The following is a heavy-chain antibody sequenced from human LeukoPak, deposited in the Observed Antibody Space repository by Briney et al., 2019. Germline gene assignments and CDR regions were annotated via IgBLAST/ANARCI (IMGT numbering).Heavy chain of an antibody. CDR2: IRSKANNYAT. D-gene: IGHD3-10*01. J-gene: IGHJ4*02. CDR3: AKDERSFFGGNFDY. V-gene: IGHV3-73*01. CDR1: GLTFSGSA. Sequence: PGGSLRLSCVVSGLTFSGSALQWVRQASGKGLEWVGRIRSKANNYATAYAAPMRDRFTISRDDSKNTAYLQMNRLKIEDTAVYYCAKDERSFFGGNFDYWGQGTLVTVSS.